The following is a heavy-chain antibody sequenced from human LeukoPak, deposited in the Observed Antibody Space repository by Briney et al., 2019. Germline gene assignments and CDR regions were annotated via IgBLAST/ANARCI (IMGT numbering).Heavy chain of an antibody. J-gene: IGHJ4*02. CDR3: ASLYDGSGSPHFDY. V-gene: IGHV4-34*01. CDR2: INYSGST. Sequence: PSETLSLTCAIYSESFSGYFWSWIRHPPGKWLEWIGEINYSGSTNYNPSLKSRVTISVDTSKNQFSLKLSSVTAADTAVYYCASLYDGSGSPHFDYWGQGTLFTVSS. CDR1: SESFSGYF. D-gene: IGHD3-10*01.